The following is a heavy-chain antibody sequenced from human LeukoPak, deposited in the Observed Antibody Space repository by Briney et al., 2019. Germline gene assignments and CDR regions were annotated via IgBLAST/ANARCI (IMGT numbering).Heavy chain of an antibody. J-gene: IGHJ3*02. Sequence: SVKVSCKASGGTFSSYAISWVRQAPGQGLEWMGGIIPIFGTANYAQKFQGRVTITTDESTTTAYVELSSLRSEDTAVYYCARDHVEALEWLSPPHDAFDIWGQGTMVTVSS. D-gene: IGHD3-3*01. CDR1: GGTFSSYA. V-gene: IGHV1-69*05. CDR2: IIPIFGTA. CDR3: ARDHVEALEWLSPPHDAFDI.